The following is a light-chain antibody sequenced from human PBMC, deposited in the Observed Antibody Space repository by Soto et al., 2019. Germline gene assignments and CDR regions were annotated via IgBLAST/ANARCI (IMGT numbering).Light chain of an antibody. J-gene: IGLJ2*01. CDR2: LNSDGSH. CDR3: QTWGSGIVV. CDR1: RGHSNYD. V-gene: IGLV4-69*01. Sequence: QSVLTQSPSASASLGASVKVTCTLSRGHSNYDIAWHQQQSEKGPRYLMKLNSDGSHSKGDGIPDRFSGSSSGAERYLTISSLQSEDEAYYYCQTWGSGIVVFGGGTKLTVL.